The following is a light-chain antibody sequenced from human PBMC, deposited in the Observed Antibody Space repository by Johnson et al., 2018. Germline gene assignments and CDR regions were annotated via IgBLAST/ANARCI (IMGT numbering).Light chain of an antibody. Sequence: QSVLTQPPSVSAAPGQKVTISCSGSSSNIGNNYVSWYQQLPGTAPKLLIYENNKRPSGIPDRFSGSKSGTSATLGITGLQTGYEADYYCGTWDSSLSAGKFFGTWTQVT. CDR2: ENN. J-gene: IGLJ1*01. V-gene: IGLV1-51*02. CDR3: GTWDSSLSAGKF. CDR1: SSNIGNNY.